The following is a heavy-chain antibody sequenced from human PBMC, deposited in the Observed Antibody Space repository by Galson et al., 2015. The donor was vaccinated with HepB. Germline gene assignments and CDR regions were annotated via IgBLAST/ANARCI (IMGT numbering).Heavy chain of an antibody. V-gene: IGHV3-53*04. CDR1: GSTDSSNY. Sequence: SLRLSCAASGSTDSSNYMSWVRQAPGKGLEWVSIIYSGTSTYYADSVRGRFTISRHNFKNTLYLQMNSLRAEDTAVYYCARGPRYYYDSSGPGYFDYWGQGTLVTVSS. CDR3: ARGPRYYYDSSGPGYFDY. J-gene: IGHJ4*02. D-gene: IGHD3-22*01. CDR2: IYSGTST.